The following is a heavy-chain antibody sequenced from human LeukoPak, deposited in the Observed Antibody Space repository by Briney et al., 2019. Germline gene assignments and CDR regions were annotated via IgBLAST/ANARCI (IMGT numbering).Heavy chain of an antibody. D-gene: IGHD3-16*01. CDR2: IYSGGRT. Sequence: PGGSLRLSCAVSGFIVSSDYMSWVSQAPGKGLEWVSVIYSGGRTFYADSVKGRFTISRANSMNRLDLQMNSLRAEDTAVYYCARDGLRLGELGGAFDVWGRGTVVTVSS. CDR3: ARDGLRLGELGGAFDV. CDR1: GFIVSSDY. J-gene: IGHJ3*01. V-gene: IGHV3-53*01.